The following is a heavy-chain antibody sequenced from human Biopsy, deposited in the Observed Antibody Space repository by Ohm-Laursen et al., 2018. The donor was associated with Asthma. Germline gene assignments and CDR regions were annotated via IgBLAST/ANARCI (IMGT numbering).Heavy chain of an antibody. Sequence: SLRLSCAASRFTYEMHWVRQAPGKGREWVAVISYDGSSIYYADSVKGRFTISRDNSKNTLSLQMNSLTAEDTAVYYCAREGVAGTHIEDWGQGTLVTVSS. D-gene: IGHD6-19*01. V-gene: IGHV3-30-3*01. CDR1: RFTYE. J-gene: IGHJ4*02. CDR3: AREGVAGTHIED. CDR2: ISYDGSSI.